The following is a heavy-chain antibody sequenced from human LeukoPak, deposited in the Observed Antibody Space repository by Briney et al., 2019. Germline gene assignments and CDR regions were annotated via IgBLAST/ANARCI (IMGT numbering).Heavy chain of an antibody. J-gene: IGHJ3*02. D-gene: IGHD3-10*01. V-gene: IGHV6-1*01. CDR2: TYYRSKWYN. CDR3: ARWSKAVRGVISRGDSFNI. Sequence: SQTLSLTCAISGDSVSSNSAAWNWIRQSPSRGLEWLGRTYYRSKWYNDYAVSVKSRITINPDTSKNQFSLQLNSVTPEDTAVYYCARWSKAVRGVISRGDSFNIWGQGTMVTVSS. CDR1: GDSVSSNSAA.